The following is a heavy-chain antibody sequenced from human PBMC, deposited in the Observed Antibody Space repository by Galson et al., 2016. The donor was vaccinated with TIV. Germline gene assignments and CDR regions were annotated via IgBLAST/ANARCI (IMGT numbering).Heavy chain of an antibody. D-gene: IGHD2-21*01. V-gene: IGHV4-4*02. Sequence: ETLSLTCAVSGGSISSSNWWSWVRQPPGTGLEWIGEIFHSGSTNYNPSLKSRVTISVDKSKNHFSLKLSSVTAADTAVYYCARGRDLIYYFVYWGQGTLVTVSS. CDR1: GGSISSSNW. CDR2: IFHSGST. CDR3: ARGRDLIYYFVY. J-gene: IGHJ4*02.